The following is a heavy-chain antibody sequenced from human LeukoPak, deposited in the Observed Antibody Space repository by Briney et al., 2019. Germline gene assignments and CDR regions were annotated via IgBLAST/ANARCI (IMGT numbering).Heavy chain of an antibody. CDR3: ATVALADFDY. J-gene: IGHJ4*02. Sequence: ASVKVSCKFSGYTLTELSMHWVRQAPGKGLEWMGGSDPEDGETIYGQRFQGRVTMTEDTSTDTAYMELSSLRSEDTAVYYCATVALADFDYWGQGTLVTVSS. V-gene: IGHV1-24*01. CDR2: SDPEDGET. CDR1: GYTLTELS. D-gene: IGHD6-19*01.